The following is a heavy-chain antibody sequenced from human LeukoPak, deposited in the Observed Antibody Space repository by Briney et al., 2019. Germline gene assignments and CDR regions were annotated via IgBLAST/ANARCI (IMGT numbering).Heavy chain of an antibody. CDR3: ARGRYGPDFDY. Sequence: SETLSLTCAVYGGSFSGYYWSWIRQPPGKGLEWIGEINHSGSTNYNPSLKSRVTISVDTSKNQFSLKLSSVTAADTAVYYCARGRYGPDFDYWGQGTLVTVSS. D-gene: IGHD1-14*01. V-gene: IGHV4-34*01. CDR2: INHSGST. J-gene: IGHJ4*02. CDR1: GGSFSGYY.